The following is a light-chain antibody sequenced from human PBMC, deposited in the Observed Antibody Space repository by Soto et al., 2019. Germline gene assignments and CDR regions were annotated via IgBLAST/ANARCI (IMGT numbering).Light chain of an antibody. V-gene: IGKV3-11*01. Sequence: EIVLTQSPATLSLSPGERATLSCRASQSVSSSLAWYQQKPGQAPRLLIYDASNRATGIPARFSGSGSGTDFTLTISSLEPEDFAVYYCQQRINWPRITFCQGTRLEI. CDR1: QSVSSS. J-gene: IGKJ5*01. CDR2: DAS. CDR3: QQRINWPRIT.